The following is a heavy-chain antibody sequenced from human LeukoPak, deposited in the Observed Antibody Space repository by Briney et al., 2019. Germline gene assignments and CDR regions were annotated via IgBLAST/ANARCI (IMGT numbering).Heavy chain of an antibody. Sequence: GGSLRLSCAASGFTFSSYSMNWVRQAPGQGLEWVSSISSSSSYIYYADSVKGRFTISRDNAKNSLYLQMNSLRAEDTAVYYCARWGIAAAGTMWGPDAFDIWGQGTMVTVSS. CDR3: ARWGIAAAGTMWGPDAFDI. CDR2: ISSSSSYI. D-gene: IGHD6-13*01. J-gene: IGHJ3*02. CDR1: GFTFSSYS. V-gene: IGHV3-21*01.